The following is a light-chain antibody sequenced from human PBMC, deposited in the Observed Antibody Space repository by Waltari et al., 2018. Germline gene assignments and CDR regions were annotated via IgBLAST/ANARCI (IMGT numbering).Light chain of an antibody. V-gene: IGKV3-20*01. J-gene: IGKJ4*01. CDR2: GSS. Sequence: EIVLTQSPGTLSLSPGERATLSCRATQSVSHNNLAWYQQKGGQAPRLLIYGSSSRATGIPDRFSGSGSGTVFTLSISRLEPEDYGVYYCQQYAGTPITFGGGTKVEI. CDR1: QSVSHNN. CDR3: QQYAGTPIT.